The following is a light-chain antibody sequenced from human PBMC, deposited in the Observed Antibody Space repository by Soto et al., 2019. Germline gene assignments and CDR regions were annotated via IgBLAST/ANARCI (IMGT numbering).Light chain of an antibody. CDR2: GVS. CDR3: QQHGGSPIT. V-gene: IGKV3-20*01. CDR1: QSISSTY. J-gene: IGKJ5*01. Sequence: EIALTQSPATLTLSPGERATLSCRASQSISSTYLTWYHQRPGQTPRLLIHGVSSRATGIPDRFSGSGSGTDFTLTISRLEPEDFAVYYCQQHGGSPITFGQGTRLEI.